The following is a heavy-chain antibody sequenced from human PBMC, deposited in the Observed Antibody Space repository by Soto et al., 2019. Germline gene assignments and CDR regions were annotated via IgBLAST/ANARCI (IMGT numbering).Heavy chain of an antibody. CDR2: VFHTGTT. D-gene: IGHD6-19*01. V-gene: IGHV4-4*02. Sequence: QVQLRESGPGLVKTSGTLSLTCAVSGDSVSSPYYWCWVRQPPGKGLEWIGEVFHTGTTSYNPSLRSRVTISMDKSNNQLSLDLSYVTAADTAVYYCARSAGWYAVHSWGPGTLVIVSS. CDR1: GDSVSSPYY. J-gene: IGHJ4*02. CDR3: ARSAGWYAVHS.